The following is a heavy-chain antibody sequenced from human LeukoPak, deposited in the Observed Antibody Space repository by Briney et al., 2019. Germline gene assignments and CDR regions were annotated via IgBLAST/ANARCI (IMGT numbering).Heavy chain of an antibody. V-gene: IGHV4-4*07. Sequence: PSETLALTGTGSGGAISSYYWSWIRQPAGKGLEWIGRIYTSGSTNYNPSLKSRVTMSVDTSKNQFSLKLSSVTAADTAVYYCARDRGDYVRWFDPWGQGTLVTVSS. CDR1: GGAISSYY. J-gene: IGHJ5*02. CDR3: ARDRGDYVRWFDP. D-gene: IGHD4-17*01. CDR2: IYTSGST.